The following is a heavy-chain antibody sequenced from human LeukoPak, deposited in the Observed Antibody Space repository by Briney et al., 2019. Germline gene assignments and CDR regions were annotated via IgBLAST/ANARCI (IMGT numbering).Heavy chain of an antibody. V-gene: IGHV3-23*01. Sequence: GGSLRLSCAVSAFTFSSNAMRWVRPPPGKGLEWVSAISGSGGTTYYPDSVKGRFTISRDNTKTPLHLPMYSLTTEATAVYYCANELLTTVPHRDYWGQETRVSVFS. CDR3: ANELLTTVPHRDY. J-gene: IGHJ4*02. CDR1: AFTFSSNA. D-gene: IGHD4-11*01. CDR2: ISGSGGTT.